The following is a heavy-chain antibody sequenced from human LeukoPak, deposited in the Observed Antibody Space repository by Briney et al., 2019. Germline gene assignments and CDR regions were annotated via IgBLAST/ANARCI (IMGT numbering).Heavy chain of an antibody. D-gene: IGHD3-22*01. Sequence: GGSLRLSCAASGFTFSSYGMHWVRQAPGKGLEWVAVISYDGSNKYYADSVKGRFTISRDNSKNTLYLQMNSLRAEDTAVYYCAKDKTYYDLDYWGQGTLVTVSS. CDR1: GFTFSSYG. V-gene: IGHV3-30*18. J-gene: IGHJ4*02. CDR3: AKDKTYYDLDY. CDR2: ISYDGSNK.